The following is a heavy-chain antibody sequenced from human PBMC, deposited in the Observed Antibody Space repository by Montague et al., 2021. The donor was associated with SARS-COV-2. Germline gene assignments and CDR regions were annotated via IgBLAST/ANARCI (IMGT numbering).Heavy chain of an antibody. V-gene: IGHV4-31*03. D-gene: IGHD3-22*01. CDR2: IYYSGXT. Sequence: TLSLTRTVSGGSISSGGYYWSWIRQHSGKGLEWIGYIYYSGXTXYXXXXKXRVTISVDTSKNQFSLKLSSVTAADTAVYYCASARITMIVVVDAFDIWGQGTMVTVSS. CDR1: GGSISSGGYY. CDR3: ASARITMIVVVDAFDI. J-gene: IGHJ3*02.